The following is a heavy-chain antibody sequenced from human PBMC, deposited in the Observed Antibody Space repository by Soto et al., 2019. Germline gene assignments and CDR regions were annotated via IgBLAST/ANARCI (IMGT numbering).Heavy chain of an antibody. CDR2: IIPILGIA. CDR1: GGTFSSYT. D-gene: IGHD4-17*01. J-gene: IGHJ4*02. V-gene: IGHV1-69*08. CDR3: AREAYGDYFDY. Sequence: QVQLVQSGAEVKKPGSSVKVSCKASGGTFSSYTISWVRQAPGQGLEWMGRIIPILGIANYAQKFQGRVTITADKSTSTAYMELSSLRSEDTAVYYCAREAYGDYFDYWGQGTLVTVSS.